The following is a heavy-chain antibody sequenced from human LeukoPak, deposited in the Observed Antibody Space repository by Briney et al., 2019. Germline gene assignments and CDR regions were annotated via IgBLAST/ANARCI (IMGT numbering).Heavy chain of an antibody. Sequence: SETLSLTCTVSGGSISSYYWSWIRQPPGKGLEWIGYIYHTGSAAYNPSLKSRVTMSVDTSKNQFTLKLSSVTAADTAVYYCARWFRVTDTCLHMDVWGKGTTVTVSS. CDR2: IYHTGSA. CDR3: ARWFRVTDTCLHMDV. J-gene: IGHJ6*03. V-gene: IGHV4-59*08. CDR1: GGSISSYY. D-gene: IGHD3-22*01.